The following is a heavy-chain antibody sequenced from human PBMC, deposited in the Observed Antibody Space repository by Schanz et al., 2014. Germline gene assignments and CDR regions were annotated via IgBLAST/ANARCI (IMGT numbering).Heavy chain of an antibody. Sequence: QVQLVQSGSEVKKPGDSVKVSCETSGYSFTKYGINWVRQAPGQGPELMGWINAHTGNTQYAQKFQGRVNMTRDTVTTTVHLELTRLRTDDTAIYYCARVHIATYHYNSPGAFDIWGQGTRDTVSS. CDR2: INAHTGNT. J-gene: IGHJ3*02. CDR1: GYSFTKYG. V-gene: IGHV1-18*01. D-gene: IGHD3-10*01. CDR3: ARVHIATYHYNSPGAFDI.